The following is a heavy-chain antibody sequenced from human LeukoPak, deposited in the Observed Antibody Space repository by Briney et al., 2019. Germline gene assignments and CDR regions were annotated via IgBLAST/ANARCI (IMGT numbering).Heavy chain of an antibody. Sequence: GGSLRLSCAASGFTFSSYEMNWVRQAPGKGLEWVSYISSSGSSMYYADSVKGRFTISRDNAKNSLYLQMNSLRVEDTALYYCAKDLFDYWGQGTLVTVSS. CDR2: ISSSGSSM. J-gene: IGHJ4*02. CDR3: AKDLFDY. CDR1: GFTFSSYE. V-gene: IGHV3-48*03.